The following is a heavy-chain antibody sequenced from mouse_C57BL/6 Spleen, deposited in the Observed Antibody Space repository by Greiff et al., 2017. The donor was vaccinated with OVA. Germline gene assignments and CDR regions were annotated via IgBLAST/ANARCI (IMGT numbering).Heavy chain of an antibody. CDR2: INPNNGGT. CDR3: ARVVSSGTWFAY. V-gene: IGHV1-26*01. CDR1: GYTFTDYY. Sequence: EVQLQQSGPELVKPGASVKISCKASGYTFTDYYMNWVKQSHGKSLEWIGDINPNNGGTSYNQKFKGKATLTVDKSSSTAYMELRSLTSEDSAVYYCARVVSSGTWFAYWGQGTLVTVSA. J-gene: IGHJ3*01. D-gene: IGHD3-2*02.